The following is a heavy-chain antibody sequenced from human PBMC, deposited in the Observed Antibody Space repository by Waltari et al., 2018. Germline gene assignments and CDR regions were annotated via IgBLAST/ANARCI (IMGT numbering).Heavy chain of an antibody. V-gene: IGHV3-7*01. D-gene: IGHD1-7*01. Sequence: EVQLVESGGGLVQPGGSLRLSCRISGFRFSDYWMTWVRQAPGEGRGGVGNIKTDEGETYSTDSLKGRFTISRDNGKNSLFLQMDSLKVEDTAVYYCARDGDRNYDYWGQGTLVTVSS. CDR2: IKTDEGET. CDR1: GFRFSDYW. J-gene: IGHJ4*02. CDR3: ARDGDRNYDY.